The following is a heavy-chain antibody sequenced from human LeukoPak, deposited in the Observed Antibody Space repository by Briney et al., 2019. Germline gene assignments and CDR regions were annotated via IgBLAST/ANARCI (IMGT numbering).Heavy chain of an antibody. D-gene: IGHD1-26*01. Sequence: GESLKISCKGSGYSFTTFWIGWVRQLPAKGLVWMGITYPGDSDTTYSPSFQGQVTISADKSISTAYLQWSSLKASDTAMYYCARRVGATHPFDYWGQGARVTVSS. CDR2: TYPGDSDT. CDR1: GYSFTTFW. V-gene: IGHV5-51*01. J-gene: IGHJ4*02. CDR3: ARRVGATHPFDY.